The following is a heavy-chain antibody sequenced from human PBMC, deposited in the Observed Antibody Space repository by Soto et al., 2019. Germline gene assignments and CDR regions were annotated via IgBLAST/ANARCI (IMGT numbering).Heavy chain of an antibody. D-gene: IGHD1-1*01. CDR2: IYHSGST. V-gene: IGHV4-30-2*01. CDR1: GGSISSGDYS. J-gene: IGHJ4*02. Sequence: PSGTLSLTCAVAGGSISSGDYSWSWIRQPPGKGLEWIGYIYHSGSTYYNPSLKSRVTISVDRSKNQFSLKPSSVTAAYTAVYYCARARTPTNYYFYYWGQGTLVTLSS. CDR3: ARARTPTNYYFYY.